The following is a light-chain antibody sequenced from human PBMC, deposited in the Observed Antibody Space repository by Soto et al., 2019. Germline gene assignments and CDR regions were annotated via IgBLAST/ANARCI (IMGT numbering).Light chain of an antibody. CDR3: LQEYNYPRT. Sequence: IQMTQSPSTLSASVGDRVTITCRASQAIRTDLGWYQQKPGKAPKLLIFAASNLHSGVPSRFSGSGSGTDFTLTINNLQAEDFATYYCLQEYNYPRTFGQGTKVDIK. CDR1: QAIRTD. V-gene: IGKV1-6*01. CDR2: AAS. J-gene: IGKJ1*01.